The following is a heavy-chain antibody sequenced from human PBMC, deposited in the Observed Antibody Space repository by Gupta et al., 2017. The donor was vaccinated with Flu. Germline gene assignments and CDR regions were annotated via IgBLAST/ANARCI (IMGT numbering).Heavy chain of an antibody. J-gene: IGHJ6*02. CDR2: ISSSSSTI. CDR1: GFTFSSYS. Sequence: EVQLVESGGGLVQPGGSLRLSCAASGFTFSSYSMNWVRQAPGKGLEWVSYISSSSSTIYYADSVKGRFTISRDNAKNSLYLQMNSLREEDTAVYYCARDNYYDSSGSYYYYGMDVWGQGTTVTVSS. D-gene: IGHD3-22*01. V-gene: IGHV3-48*02. CDR3: ARDNYYDSSGSYYYYGMDV.